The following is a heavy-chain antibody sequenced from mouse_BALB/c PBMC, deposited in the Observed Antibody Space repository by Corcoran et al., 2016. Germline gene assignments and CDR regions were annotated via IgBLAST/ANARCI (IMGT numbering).Heavy chain of an antibody. Sequence: EVQLQQSGPELVRPGASMKISCKDSGYSFTGSNMNWVKQTHGKNVEWIGLIDPYNGGTKYNQKFKGKATLTVDKSSSTAYMEFLSLTSEDSAVYFCARGELTGFAFWGQGTLVTVSA. CDR3: ARGELTGFAF. CDR1: GYSFTGSN. CDR2: IDPYNGGT. J-gene: IGHJ3*01. V-gene: IGHV1-18*01. D-gene: IGHD1-1*01.